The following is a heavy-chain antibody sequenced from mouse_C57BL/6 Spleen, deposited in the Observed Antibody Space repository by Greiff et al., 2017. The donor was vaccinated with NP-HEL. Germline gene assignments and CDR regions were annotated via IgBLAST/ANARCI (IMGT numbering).Heavy chain of an antibody. Sequence: VQLQQSGPELVKPGASVKISCKASGYAFSSSWMNWVKQRPGKGLEWIGRIYPGDGDTNYNGKFKGKATLTADKSSSTAYMQLSSLTSEDSAVYFCAREGGSSYDAMDYWGQGTSVTVSS. J-gene: IGHJ4*01. CDR2: IYPGDGDT. CDR3: AREGGSSYDAMDY. D-gene: IGHD1-1*01. V-gene: IGHV1-82*01. CDR1: GYAFSSSW.